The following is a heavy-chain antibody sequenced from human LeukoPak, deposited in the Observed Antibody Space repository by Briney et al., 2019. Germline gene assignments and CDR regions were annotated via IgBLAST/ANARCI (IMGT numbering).Heavy chain of an antibody. CDR1: GFTFSTFY. J-gene: IGHJ4*02. V-gene: IGHV3-23*01. D-gene: IGHD1-14*01. CDR3: ANVQEPVNCEFFLIDY. Sequence: PGGSLRLSCASWGFTFSTFYMRWATQAPGQGLEWVSAISGGGGSTYYADSVKGRFTISRDNSKNTPYLQMNSLRAEDTAVYYCANVQEPVNCEFFLIDYWGEGALVTVSS. CDR2: ISGGGGST.